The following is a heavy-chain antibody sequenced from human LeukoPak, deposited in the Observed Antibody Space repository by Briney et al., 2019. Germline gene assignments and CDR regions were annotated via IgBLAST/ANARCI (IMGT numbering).Heavy chain of an antibody. D-gene: IGHD2-2*01. CDR2: ITTNSAK. Sequence: GGSLRLSCAASGFSLSDYGISWARQAPGKGLEWISYITTNSAKFYADSARGRIAISRDNDKNSVYLQMNSLRDEDTAVYYCTRGRYQFLGPNDSWGQGSLVTVSS. CDR3: TRGRYQFLGPNDS. J-gene: IGHJ4*02. V-gene: IGHV3-48*02. CDR1: GFSLSDYG.